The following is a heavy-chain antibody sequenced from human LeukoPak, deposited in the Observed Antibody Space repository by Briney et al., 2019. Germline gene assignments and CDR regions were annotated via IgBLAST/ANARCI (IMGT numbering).Heavy chain of an antibody. J-gene: IGHJ4*02. Sequence: PGGSLRLSCAASGFNFSDYKKNWLRQAPEKGLEWLSYTSTGGRTVKYADSVKGRFTISRDNARSSLYLQMTNLRVEDTAVYFCARGGTVTYYFDHWGQGILVAVSS. CDR2: TSTGGRTV. CDR3: ARGGTVTYYFDH. V-gene: IGHV3-48*03. D-gene: IGHD4-17*01. CDR1: GFNFSDYK.